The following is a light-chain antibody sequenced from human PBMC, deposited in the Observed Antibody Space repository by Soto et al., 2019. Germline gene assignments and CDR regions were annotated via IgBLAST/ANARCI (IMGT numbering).Light chain of an antibody. CDR2: EVN. CDR3: SSYTSSSTWV. CDR1: SSDVGGYNY. Sequence: QSALTQPASVSGSPGQSITISCTGTSSDVGGYNYVSWYQQHPGKAPKLIIYEVNKRPSGVSNRFSGSKSGNTASLTISGLQAEDEADYYCSSYTSSSTWVFGGGTKLTVL. V-gene: IGLV2-14*01. J-gene: IGLJ3*02.